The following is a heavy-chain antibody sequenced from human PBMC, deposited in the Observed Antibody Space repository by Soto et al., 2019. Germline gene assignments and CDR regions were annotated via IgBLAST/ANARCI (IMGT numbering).Heavy chain of an antibody. CDR1: GFTFSGSA. V-gene: IGHV3-73*01. Sequence: PGGSLRLSCAASGFTFSGSAMHWVRQASGKGLEWVGRIRSKANSYATAYAASVKGRFTISRDDPKNTAYLQMNSLKTEDTAVYYCTRGDYGGKKGYYYYYYGMDVWGQGTTVTVSS. CDR3: TRGDYGGKKGYYYYYYGMDV. CDR2: IRSKANSYAT. J-gene: IGHJ6*02. D-gene: IGHD4-17*01.